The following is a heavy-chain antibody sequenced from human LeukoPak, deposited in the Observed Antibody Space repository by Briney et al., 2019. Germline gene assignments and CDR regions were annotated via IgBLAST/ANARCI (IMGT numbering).Heavy chain of an antibody. CDR2: INPNGGNT. CDR1: GYTFTNSY. Sequence: ASVKVSCKASGYTFTNSYIHWVRQAPGQVLEWMGLINPNGGNTNYAQNFQGRVTLARDTSTSTVYMELSSLRSEDTAIYYCARIRDGYNDAYDIWGQGTVVTVPS. J-gene: IGHJ3*02. V-gene: IGHV1-46*01. CDR3: ARIRDGYNDAYDI. D-gene: IGHD5-24*01.